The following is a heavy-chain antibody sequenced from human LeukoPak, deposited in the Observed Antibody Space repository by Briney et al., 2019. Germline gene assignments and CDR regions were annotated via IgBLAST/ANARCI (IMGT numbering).Heavy chain of an antibody. J-gene: IGHJ5*02. CDR3: ARLHGVGYYDSSGYYPNWFDP. Sequence: SETLSLTCTVSGGSISSYYWSWIRQPPGKGLEWIGYIYTSGSTNYNPFLKSRVTISVDTSKNQLSLKLSSVTAADTAVYYCARLHGVGYYDSSGYYPNWFDPWGQGTLVTVSS. D-gene: IGHD3-22*01. CDR2: IYTSGST. CDR1: GGSISSYY. V-gene: IGHV4-4*09.